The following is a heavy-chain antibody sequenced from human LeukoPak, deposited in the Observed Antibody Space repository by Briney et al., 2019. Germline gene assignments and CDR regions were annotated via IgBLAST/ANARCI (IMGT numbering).Heavy chain of an antibody. CDR3: AKPTSGYSSSWNAFDI. V-gene: IGHV3-30*02. CDR1: GFTFSSYG. CDR2: IRYDGSNK. J-gene: IGHJ3*02. Sequence: GGSLRLSCAASGFTFSSYGMHWVRQAPGKGLEWVAFIRYDGSNKYYADSVKGRFTISRDNSKNTLYLQMNSLGAEDTAVYYCAKPTSGYSSSWNAFDIWGQGTMVTVSS. D-gene: IGHD6-13*01.